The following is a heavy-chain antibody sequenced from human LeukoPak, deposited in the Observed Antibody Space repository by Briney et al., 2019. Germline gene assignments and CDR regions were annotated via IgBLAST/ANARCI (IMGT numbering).Heavy chain of an antibody. Sequence: SETLSLTCTVSGGSISSSSYYWGWIRQPPGKGLEWIGSIYYSGSTYYNPSLKSRVTISVDTSKNQFSLKLSSVTAADTSVYYCARVNVLMVSDTWGQGTLVTLSS. D-gene: IGHD2-8*01. J-gene: IGHJ5*02. CDR3: ARVNVLMVSDT. CDR2: IYYSGST. CDR1: GGSISSSSYY. V-gene: IGHV4-39*07.